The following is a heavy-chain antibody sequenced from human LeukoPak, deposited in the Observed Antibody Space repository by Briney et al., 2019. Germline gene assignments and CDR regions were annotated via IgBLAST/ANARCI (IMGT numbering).Heavy chain of an antibody. CDR1: GGSFSGYY. D-gene: IGHD3-3*01. Sequence: PSETLSLTCAVYGGSFSGYYWSWIRQPPGKGLEWIGEINHSGSTNYNPSLKSRVTISVDTSKNQFSLKLSSVTAADTAVYYCARTPPSITIFGVAPSHFDYWGQGTLVTVSS. CDR2: INHSGST. V-gene: IGHV4-34*01. J-gene: IGHJ4*02. CDR3: ARTPPSITIFGVAPSHFDY.